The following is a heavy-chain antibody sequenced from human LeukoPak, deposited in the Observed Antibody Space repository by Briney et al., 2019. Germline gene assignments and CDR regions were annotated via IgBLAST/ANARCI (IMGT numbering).Heavy chain of an antibody. Sequence: GGSLRLSCAASGLTFSDYYMSWIRQATGKGLEWVSYISSSGNTIYYADSVKGRFTISRDNAKNSLYLQMNSLRAEDTAVYYCARDAYYYDSSGYYVYWGQGTLVTVSS. CDR1: GLTFSDYY. CDR2: ISSSGNTI. V-gene: IGHV3-11*04. J-gene: IGHJ4*02. CDR3: ARDAYYYDSSGYYVY. D-gene: IGHD3-22*01.